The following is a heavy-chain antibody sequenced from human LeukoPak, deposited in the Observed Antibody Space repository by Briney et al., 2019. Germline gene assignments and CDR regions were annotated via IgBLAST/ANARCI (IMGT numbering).Heavy chain of an antibody. CDR1: GFTFDDYA. J-gene: IGHJ4*02. V-gene: IGHV3-9*01. Sequence: GGSLRLSCAASGFTFDDYAMHWVRQAPGKGLEWVSGISWNSGSIGYADSVKGRFTISRDNAKNSLYLQMNSLRAEDTALYYCAKDKEYSSSSGSAFDYWGQGTLVTVSS. CDR3: AKDKEYSSSSGSAFDY. D-gene: IGHD6-6*01. CDR2: ISWNSGSI.